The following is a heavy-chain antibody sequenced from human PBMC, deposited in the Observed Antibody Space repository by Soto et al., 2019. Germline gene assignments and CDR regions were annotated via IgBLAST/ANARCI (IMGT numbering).Heavy chain of an antibody. V-gene: IGHV4-30-4*01. J-gene: IGHJ6*02. Sequence: SETLSLTCTVSGGSISSGDYYWSWIRQPPGKGLEWIGYIYYSGSTYYNPSLKSRVTISVDTSKNQFSLKLSSVTAADTAVYYCARDQYCSGGSCYLYYYGMDVWGQGTTVTVSS. CDR1: GGSISSGDYY. CDR2: IYYSGST. D-gene: IGHD2-15*01. CDR3: ARDQYCSGGSCYLYYYGMDV.